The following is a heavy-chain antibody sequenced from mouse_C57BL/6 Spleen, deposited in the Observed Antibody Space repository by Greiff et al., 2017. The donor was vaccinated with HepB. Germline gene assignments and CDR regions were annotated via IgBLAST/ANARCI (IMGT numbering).Heavy chain of an antibody. CDR3: ARDDDTTVPFFAY. CDR1: GFTFSSYA. Sequence: EVQVVESGGGLVKPGGSLKLSCAASGFTFSSYAMSWVRQTPEKRLEWVATISDGGSYTYYPDNVKGRFTISRDNAKNNLYLQMSHLKSEDTAMYYCARDDDTTVPFFAYWGQGTLVTVSA. J-gene: IGHJ3*01. V-gene: IGHV5-4*01. CDR2: ISDGGSYT. D-gene: IGHD2-12*01.